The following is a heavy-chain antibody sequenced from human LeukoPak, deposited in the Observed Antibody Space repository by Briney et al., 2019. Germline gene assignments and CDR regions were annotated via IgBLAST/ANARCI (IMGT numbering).Heavy chain of an antibody. D-gene: IGHD1-14*01. J-gene: IGHJ4*02. CDR1: GDSISSYY. Sequence: PSETLSLTCTVSGDSISSYYWSWIRQPPGRGLEWIGYIYHSGSTNYNPSLKSRVSISADTSKNQFSLRLTSVTAADTAVYYCARGGVTLDYWGQGTLVTVCS. CDR3: ARGGVTLDY. CDR2: IYHSGST. V-gene: IGHV4-59*01.